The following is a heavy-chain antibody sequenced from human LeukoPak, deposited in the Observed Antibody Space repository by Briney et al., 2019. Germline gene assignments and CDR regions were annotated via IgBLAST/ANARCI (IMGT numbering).Heavy chain of an antibody. J-gene: IGHJ6*02. D-gene: IGHD5-12*01. Sequence: SVKVSCKASGGTFSSYAISWVRQAPGQGLEWMGGIIPIFGTANYAQKFQGRVTITADESTSTACMELSSLRSEDTAVYYCASAAGGAATMGMDVWGQGTTVTVSS. CDR1: GGTFSSYA. V-gene: IGHV1-69*13. CDR2: IIPIFGTA. CDR3: ASAAGGAATMGMDV.